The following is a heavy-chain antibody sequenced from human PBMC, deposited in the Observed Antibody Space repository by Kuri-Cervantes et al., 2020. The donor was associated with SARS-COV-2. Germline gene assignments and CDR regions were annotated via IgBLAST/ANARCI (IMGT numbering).Heavy chain of an antibody. D-gene: IGHD3-3*01. J-gene: IGHJ4*02. CDR1: GFTFSSYA. V-gene: IGHV3-23*01. CDR2: ISGSGGST. Sequence: GGSLRLSCAASGFTFSSYAMSWVRQAPGKGLEWVSAISGSGGSTYYADSVKGRFTISRDNSKNTLYLQMNSLRAGDTAVYYCAKDPYDFWSGYYLYYFDYWGQGTLVTVSS. CDR3: AKDPYDFWSGYYLYYFDY.